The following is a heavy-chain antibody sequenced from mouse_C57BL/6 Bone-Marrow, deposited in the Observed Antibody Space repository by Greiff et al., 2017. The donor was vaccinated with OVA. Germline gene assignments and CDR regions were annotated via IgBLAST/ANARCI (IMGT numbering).Heavy chain of an antibody. V-gene: IGHV5-6*02. Sequence: EVMLVESVGDLVKPGGSLKLSCAASGFTFSSYGMSWVRPTPDKRLEWVATISSGGSYTYYPDSVKGRFTISRDNAKNTLYLQMSSLKSEDTAMYYCARQVRSYAMDYWGQGTSVTVSS. J-gene: IGHJ4*01. CDR3: ARQVRSYAMDY. CDR2: ISSGGSYT. CDR1: GFTFSSYG. D-gene: IGHD2-14*01.